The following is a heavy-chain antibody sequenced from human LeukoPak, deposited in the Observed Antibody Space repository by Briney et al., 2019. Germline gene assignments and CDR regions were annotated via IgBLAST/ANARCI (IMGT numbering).Heavy chain of an antibody. CDR2: IYYSGIT. D-gene: IGHD4-23*01. CDR3: ARHRSTVVTIDY. V-gene: IGHV4-39*01. J-gene: IGHJ4*02. Sequence: SETLSLTCTVSGGSTSSSSYYWGWIRQPPGKGLEWIGSIYYSGITYYNPSLKSRVTISVDTSKNQFSLKLSSVTAADTAVYYCARHRSTVVTIDYWGQGTLVTVSS. CDR1: GGSTSSSSYY.